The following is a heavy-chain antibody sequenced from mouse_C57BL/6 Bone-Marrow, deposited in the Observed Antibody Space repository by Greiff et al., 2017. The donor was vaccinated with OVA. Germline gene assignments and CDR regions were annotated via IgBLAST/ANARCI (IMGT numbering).Heavy chain of an antibody. Sequence: EVQGVDSGGDLVKPGGSLKLSCAASGFTFSSYGMSWVRQTPDKRLEWVATISSGGSYTYYPDSVKGRFTISRDNAKNTLYLQMSSLKSEDTAMYYCARRYPTFWYFDVWGTGTTVTVSS. J-gene: IGHJ1*03. CDR3: ARRYPTFWYFDV. V-gene: IGHV5-6*01. CDR1: GFTFSSYG. CDR2: ISSGGSYT. D-gene: IGHD2-10*01.